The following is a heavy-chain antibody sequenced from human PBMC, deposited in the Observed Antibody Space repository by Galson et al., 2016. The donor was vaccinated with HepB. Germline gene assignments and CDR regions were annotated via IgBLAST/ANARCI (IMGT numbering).Heavy chain of an antibody. CDR2: ISGSGGST. V-gene: IGHV3-23*01. CDR1: GFTFSSYA. D-gene: IGHD1-26*01. J-gene: IGHJ3*02. CDR3: ARDGELGGSYYGRDFDI. Sequence: SLRLSCAASGFTFSSYAMSWVRQAPGKGLEWVSAISGSGGSTYYADSVKGRFTISRDNAKNSLYLQMNSLRAEDTALYYCARDGELGGSYYGRDFDIWGQGTMVTVSS.